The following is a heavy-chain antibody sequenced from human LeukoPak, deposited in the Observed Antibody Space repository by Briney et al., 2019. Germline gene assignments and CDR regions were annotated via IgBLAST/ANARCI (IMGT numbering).Heavy chain of an antibody. V-gene: IGHV3-7*01. CDR2: IKQDGSEK. CDR3: ARDQAASQVYYFDY. CDR1: GFTFSSYW. Sequence: GGSLRLSCAASGFTFSSYWMSWVRQAPGKGLEWVANIKQDGSEKYYVDSVKGRFTISRDNAKNSLYLQMNSLRAEDTAVYYCARDQAASQVYYFDYWGREPWSPSPQ. D-gene: IGHD2-15*01. J-gene: IGHJ4*02.